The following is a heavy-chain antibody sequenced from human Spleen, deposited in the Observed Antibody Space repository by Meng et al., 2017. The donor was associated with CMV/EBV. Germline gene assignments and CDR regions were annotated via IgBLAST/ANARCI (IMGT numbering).Heavy chain of an antibody. CDR2: INHSGST. V-gene: IGHV4-34*01. D-gene: IGHD2-15*01. CDR3: ARDRGYCSGGSCYRFDP. CDR1: GWSFSGYY. J-gene: IGHJ5*02. Sequence: YGWSFSGYYWSWIRQPPGKGLEWIGEINHSGSTNYNPSLKSRVTISVDTSKNQFSLKLGSVTAADTAVYYCARDRGYCSGGSCYRFDPWGQGTLVTVSS.